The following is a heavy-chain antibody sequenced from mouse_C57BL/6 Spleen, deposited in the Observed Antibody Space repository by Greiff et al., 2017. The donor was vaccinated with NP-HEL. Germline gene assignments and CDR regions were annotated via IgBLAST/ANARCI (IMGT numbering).Heavy chain of an antibody. CDR1: GYSFTDYN. J-gene: IGHJ3*01. D-gene: IGHD2-3*01. V-gene: IGHV1-39*01. Sequence: EVKLMESGPELVKPGASVKISCKASGYSFTDYNMNWVKQSNGKSLEWIGVINPNYGTTSYNQKFKGKATLTVDQSSSTAYMQLNSLTSEDSAVYYCAGPDGYQAWFAYWGQGTLVTVSA. CDR3: AGPDGYQAWFAY. CDR2: INPNYGTT.